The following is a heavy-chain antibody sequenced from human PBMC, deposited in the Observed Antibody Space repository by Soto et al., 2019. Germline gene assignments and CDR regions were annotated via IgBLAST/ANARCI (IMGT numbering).Heavy chain of an antibody. D-gene: IGHD3-9*01. CDR1: GGSISSYY. CDR3: GRANRYFDWLAAPGFDY. V-gene: IGHV4-59*01. J-gene: IGHJ4*02. CDR2: IYYSGST. Sequence: SETLSLTCTVSGGSISSYYWSWIRQPPGKGLEWIGYIYYSGSTNYNPSLKSRVTISVDTSKNQFSLKLSSVTAADTAVYYCGRANRYFDWLAAPGFDYWGQGTLVTVSS.